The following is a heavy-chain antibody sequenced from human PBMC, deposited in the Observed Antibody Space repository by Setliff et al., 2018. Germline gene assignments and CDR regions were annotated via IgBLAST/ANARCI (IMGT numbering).Heavy chain of an antibody. J-gene: IGHJ5*02. D-gene: IGHD3-22*01. CDR2: INAGDGNT. CDR3: ARGVGYDTSAYYSFLDL. Sequence: ASVKVSCKASGYAFTSYAMHWVRQAPGQRLEWMGWINAGDGNTKYSQNFHGRVTITRDTSANILYMDLSSLRSEDTAVYYCARGVGYDTSAYYSFLDLWGQGALVTVPQ. CDR1: GYAFTSYA. V-gene: IGHV1-3*01.